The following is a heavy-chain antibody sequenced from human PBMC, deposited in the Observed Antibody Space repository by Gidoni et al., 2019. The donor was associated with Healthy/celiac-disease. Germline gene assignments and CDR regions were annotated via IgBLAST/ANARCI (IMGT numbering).Heavy chain of an antibody. D-gene: IGHD2-15*01. Sequence: QVQLVESGGGVVQPGRSLRLSCAASGFTFSSYAMHWVRQAPGKGLEGVVVISYDGSNKYYADSVKGRFTISRDNSKNTLYLQMNSLRAEDTAVYYCARDFADPGYCSGGSCHGAFDYWGQGTLVTVSS. CDR1: GFTFSSYA. CDR3: ARDFADPGYCSGGSCHGAFDY. J-gene: IGHJ4*02. CDR2: ISYDGSNK. V-gene: IGHV3-30-3*01.